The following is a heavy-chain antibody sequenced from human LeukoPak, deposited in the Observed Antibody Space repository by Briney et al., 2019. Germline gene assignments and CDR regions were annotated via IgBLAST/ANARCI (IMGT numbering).Heavy chain of an antibody. J-gene: IGHJ4*02. CDR3: ARDLGVRDGY. D-gene: IGHD2-21*02. Sequence: GGSLRLSCAASGFTFRSYWMHWVRQAPGKGLVWVSRINGDGSSTSYADSVKGRFTISRDNAKNTLHLQMNSLRAEDTGAYYCARDLGVRDGYWGQGTLVTVSS. V-gene: IGHV3-74*01. CDR1: GFTFRSYW. CDR2: INGDGSST.